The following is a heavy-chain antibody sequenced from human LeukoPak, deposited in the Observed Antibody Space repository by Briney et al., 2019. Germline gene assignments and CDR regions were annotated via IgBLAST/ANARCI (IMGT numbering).Heavy chain of an antibody. CDR1: GFTVSSNY. CDR3: AKTRRGNKFDY. CDR2: IYSGGST. D-gene: IGHD1/OR15-1a*01. V-gene: IGHV3-53*01. J-gene: IGHJ4*02. Sequence: GSLRLSCAASGFTVSSNYMSWVRQAPGKGLEWVSVIYSGGSTYYADSVKGRFTISRDNSKNTLYLQMNSLRAEDTAVYYCAKTRRGNKFDYWGQGTLVTVSS.